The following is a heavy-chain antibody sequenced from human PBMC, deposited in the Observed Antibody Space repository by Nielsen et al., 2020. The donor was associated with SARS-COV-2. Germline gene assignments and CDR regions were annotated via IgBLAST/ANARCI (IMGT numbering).Heavy chain of an antibody. Sequence: GGSLRLSCAASGFTFSSYGMHWVRQAPGKGLEWVAVISYDGSNKYYADSVKGRFTISRDSAKDSLYLQMNSLRAEDTAVYYCARGDDNRGHAPDYWGQGTLVTVSS. V-gene: IGHV3-30*03. D-gene: IGHD3-22*01. CDR1: GFTFSSYG. CDR3: ARGDDNRGHAPDY. J-gene: IGHJ4*02. CDR2: ISYDGSNK.